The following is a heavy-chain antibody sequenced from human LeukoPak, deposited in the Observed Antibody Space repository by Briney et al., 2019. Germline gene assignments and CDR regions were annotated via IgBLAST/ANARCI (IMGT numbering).Heavy chain of an antibody. CDR2: IYYSGST. CDR3: ARDPAYYYGMDV. V-gene: IGHV4-59*01. D-gene: IGHD2-2*01. CDR1: GGSISSYY. J-gene: IGHJ6*02. Sequence: PSETLSLTCTVSGGSISSYYWSWIRQPPGEGLEWIGYIYYSGSTNYNPSLKSRVTISVDTSKNQFSLKLSSVTAADTAVYYCARDPAYYYGMDVWGQGTTVTVSS.